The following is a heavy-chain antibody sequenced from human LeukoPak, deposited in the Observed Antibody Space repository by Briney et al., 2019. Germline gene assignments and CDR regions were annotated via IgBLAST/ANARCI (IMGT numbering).Heavy chain of an antibody. Sequence: GGSLRLSCAASGFTFSSYAMSWVRQAPGKGLEWVSAISGSGGSTYYADSVKGRFTISRDNSKNTLYLQMNSLRAEDTAVYYCARHPYYYDSSGYYYGYYFDYWGQGTLVTVSS. CDR2: ISGSGGST. CDR1: GFTFSSYA. J-gene: IGHJ4*02. CDR3: ARHPYYYDSSGYYYGYYFDY. D-gene: IGHD3-22*01. V-gene: IGHV3-23*01.